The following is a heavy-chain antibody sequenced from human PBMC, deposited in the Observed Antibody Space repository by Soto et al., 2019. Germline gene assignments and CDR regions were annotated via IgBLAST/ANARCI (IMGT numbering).Heavy chain of an antibody. CDR2: IIPIFGTA. Sequence: QVQLVQSGAEVKKPGSSVKVSCKASGGTFSSYAISWVRQAPGQGLEWMGGIIPIFGTANYAQKFQGRVTITADESASTAYRELSSLRSEDTAVYYCARAAEWERGVFDYWGRGPLDTVSS. D-gene: IGHD1-26*01. V-gene: IGHV1-69*01. CDR1: GGTFSSYA. J-gene: IGHJ4*02. CDR3: ARAAEWERGVFDY.